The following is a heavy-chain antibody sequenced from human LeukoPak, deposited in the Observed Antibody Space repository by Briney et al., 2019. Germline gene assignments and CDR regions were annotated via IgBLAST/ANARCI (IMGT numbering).Heavy chain of an antibody. V-gene: IGHV4-59*08. J-gene: IGHJ4*02. D-gene: IGHD6-13*01. CDR3: AAAAGYYFDY. CDR2: IYYSGST. Sequence: PSETLSLTCTVSGGSISSYYWSWIRQPPGKGPEWIGYIYYSGSTNYNPALKSRVTISVDTSKNQFSLKLSSVTAADTAVYYCAAAAGYYFDYWGQGTLVTVSS. CDR1: GGSISSYY.